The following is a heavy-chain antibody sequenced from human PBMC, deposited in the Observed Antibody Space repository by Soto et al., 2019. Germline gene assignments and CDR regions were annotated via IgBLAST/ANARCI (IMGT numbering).Heavy chain of an antibody. CDR3: AGGVDFWREAAGY. CDR1: GGSISSSSYY. CDR2: IYYSGST. V-gene: IGHV4-39*01. Sequence: QLQLQESGPGLVKPSEPLSLTCPVSGGSISSSSYYWGWIRQPPGKGLEWIGSIYYSGSTYYNPAHKSRVTISVDTAKNQFPLKLSSWVAAGPAWYYWAGGVDFWREAAGYWGQGTLVTVSS. J-gene: IGHJ4*02. D-gene: IGHD3-3*01.